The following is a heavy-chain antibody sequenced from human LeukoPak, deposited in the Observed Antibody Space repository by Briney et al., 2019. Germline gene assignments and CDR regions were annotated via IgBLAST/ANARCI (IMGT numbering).Heavy chain of an antibody. CDR2: VYYSGST. CDR3: AREDSGIAPSGIDY. J-gene: IGHJ4*02. Sequence: KPSETLSLTCTVSGDSISSHYWSWIRQPPGKGLEWIGYVYYSGSTNYNPSLKSRVTISVDTSKNQFSLKLSSVTAADAAMYYCAREDSGIAPSGIDYWGQGTLVTVSS. V-gene: IGHV4-59*11. CDR1: GDSISSHY. D-gene: IGHD6-13*01.